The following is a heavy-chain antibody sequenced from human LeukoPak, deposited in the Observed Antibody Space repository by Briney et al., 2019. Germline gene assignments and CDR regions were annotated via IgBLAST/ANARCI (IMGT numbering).Heavy chain of an antibody. CDR3: AKYLQYFDY. CDR2: ISYDGSNK. V-gene: IGHV3-30-3*01. D-gene: IGHD2-2*01. Sequence: PGGSLRLSCAASGFTFSSYAMHWVRQAPGKGLEWVAVISYDGSNKYYADSVKGRFTISRDNSKNTLYLQMNSLRAEDTAVYYCAKYLQYFDYWGQGTLVTVSS. CDR1: GFTFSSYA. J-gene: IGHJ4*02.